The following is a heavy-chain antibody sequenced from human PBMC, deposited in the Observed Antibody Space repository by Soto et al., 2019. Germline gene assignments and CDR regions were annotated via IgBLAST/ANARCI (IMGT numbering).Heavy chain of an antibody. CDR2: IYSGGST. D-gene: IGHD5-18*01. J-gene: IGHJ3*02. V-gene: IGHV3-53*01. CDR1: GFTVSSNY. Sequence: GGSLRLSCAASGFTVSSNYMSWVRRAPGKGLEWVSVIYSGGSTYYADSVKGRFTISRDNSKNTLYLQMNSLRAEDTAVYYCASRIQLWSPDAFDIWGQGTMVTVSS. CDR3: ASRIQLWSPDAFDI.